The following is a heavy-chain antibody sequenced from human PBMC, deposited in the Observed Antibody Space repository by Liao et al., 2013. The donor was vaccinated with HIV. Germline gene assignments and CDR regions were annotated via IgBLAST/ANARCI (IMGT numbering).Heavy chain of an antibody. CDR2: FYTSGTT. Sequence: QVQLQESGPGLVKPSQTLSLTCTVSGGSISSGSYYWTWIRQPAGRELEWIGRFYTSGTTNYNPSLEGRVTISLDPSKNQFSLSLSSVTAADTAVYYCARAPYYSGSGSYSNSIPFDYWGQGTLVTVSS. CDR1: GGSISSGSYY. V-gene: IGHV4-61*02. J-gene: IGHJ4*02. CDR3: ARAPYYSGSGSYSNSIPFDY. D-gene: IGHD3-10*01.